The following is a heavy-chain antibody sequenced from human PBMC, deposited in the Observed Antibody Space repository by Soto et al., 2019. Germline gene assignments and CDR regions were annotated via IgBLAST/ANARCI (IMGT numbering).Heavy chain of an antibody. CDR2: VNGDGSST. D-gene: IGHD3-16*01. CDR3: ARGGSTDFYGLLDL. CDR1: GFSLSKYW. Sequence: EVQLVESGGASVQPGGSLRLSCAASGFSLSKYWMHWVRQAPGKGLEWVSRVNGDGSSTTYADSVSGRFIISRDNAKNTVFLQMSSLRDDEKARYYYARGGSTDFYGLLDLWGQGTQVIVSS. V-gene: IGHV3-74*01. J-gene: IGHJ5*02.